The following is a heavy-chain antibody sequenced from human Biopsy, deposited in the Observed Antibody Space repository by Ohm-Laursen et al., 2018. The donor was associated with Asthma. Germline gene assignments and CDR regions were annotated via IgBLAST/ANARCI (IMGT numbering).Heavy chain of an antibody. D-gene: IGHD7-27*01. V-gene: IGHV4-39*01. CDR2: ISYTGSA. J-gene: IGHJ4*02. Sequence: SETLSLTWTVSGGSMSSSSYYWGWIRQPPGKGLEWMGSISYTGSAYHNPSLKSRVTISVDTSKNHLSLKLSSVTAADTAVYYCARHWDWGSFFDYWGQGTPVTVSS. CDR3: ARHWDWGSFFDY. CDR1: GGSMSSSSYY.